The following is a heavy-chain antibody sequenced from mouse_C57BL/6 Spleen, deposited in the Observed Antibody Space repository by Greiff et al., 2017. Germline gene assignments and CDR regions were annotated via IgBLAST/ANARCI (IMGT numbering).Heavy chain of an antibody. CDR3: SRHLLFNFHYYSIDY. V-gene: IGHV1-82*01. D-gene: IGHD2-10*01. Sequence: VQLPQSGPELVKPGASVKISCKASGYAFSSSWMNWVKQRPGKGLEWIGRIYPGDGDTNYNGKFKGKATLTADKSSSTAYMQLSSLTSEDSAVYFCSRHLLFNFHYYSIDYWGQGPSVTVSS. J-gene: IGHJ4*01. CDR1: GYAFSSSW. CDR2: IYPGDGDT.